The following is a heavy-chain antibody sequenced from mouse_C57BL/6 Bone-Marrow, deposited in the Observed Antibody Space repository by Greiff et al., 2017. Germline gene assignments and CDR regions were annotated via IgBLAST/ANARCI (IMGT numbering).Heavy chain of an antibody. J-gene: IGHJ3*01. CDR3: ARCESVWSAWFAY. V-gene: IGHV1-81*01. CDR1: GYTFTSYG. Sequence: VQLQQSGAELARPGASVKLSCKASGYTFTSYGISWVKQRTGQGLEWIGEIYPRSGNNYYNEKFKGKATLTADKSSSTAYMELRSLTSEDSAVYFCARCESVWSAWFAYWGQGTLVTVSA. D-gene: IGHD2-10*02. CDR2: IYPRSGNN.